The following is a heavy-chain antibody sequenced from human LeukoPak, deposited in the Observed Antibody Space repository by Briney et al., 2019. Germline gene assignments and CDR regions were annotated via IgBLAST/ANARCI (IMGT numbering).Heavy chain of an antibody. D-gene: IGHD3-22*01. V-gene: IGHV1-69*06. CDR3: AKTYYYDSSGYYYFDY. CDR2: IIPIFGTA. J-gene: IGHJ4*02. Sequence: SVKVSCKASGGTFSSYAISWVRQAPGQGLEWMGGIIPIFGTANYAQKFQGRVTITADKSTSTAYMELSSLRSEDTAVYYCAKTYYYDSSGYYYFDYWGQGTLVTVSS. CDR1: GGTFSSYA.